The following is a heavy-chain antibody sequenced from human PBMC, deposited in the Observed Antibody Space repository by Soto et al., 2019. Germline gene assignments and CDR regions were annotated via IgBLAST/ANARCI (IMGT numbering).Heavy chain of an antibody. CDR1: GFTFSDYY. J-gene: IGHJ6*02. CDR2: ISSGTTI. D-gene: IGHD3-3*01. V-gene: IGHV3-11*01. Sequence: QVQLVESGGGLVKPGGSLRLSCAASGFTFSDYYMSWIRQAPGKGLEWVSFISSGTTIYYADSVKGRFTISRDNAKNSLYLQMNSLRAEDTAVYYCARDGTIFGAVLTSQGMDVWGQGTTVTVSS. CDR3: ARDGTIFGAVLTSQGMDV.